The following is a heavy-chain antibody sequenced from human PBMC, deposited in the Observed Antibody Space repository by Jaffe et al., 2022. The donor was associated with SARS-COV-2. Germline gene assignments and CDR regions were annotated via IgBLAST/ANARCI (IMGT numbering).Heavy chain of an antibody. CDR2: INAGNGNT. CDR1: GYTFTNYV. Sequence: QVQLVQSGAEVKKPGASVKVSCKASGYTFTNYVVHWVRQAPGQRLEWMGWINAGNGNTEYSQKVQGRVTITRDTSASTIYMELSSLRSEDTAVYYCARGLIWSGHYTVSDYWGQGTLVTVSS. CDR3: ARGLIWSGHYTVSDY. V-gene: IGHV1-3*01. J-gene: IGHJ4*02. D-gene: IGHD3-3*01.